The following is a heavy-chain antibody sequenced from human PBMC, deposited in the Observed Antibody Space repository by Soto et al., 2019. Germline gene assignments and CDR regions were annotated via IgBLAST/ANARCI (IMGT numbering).Heavy chain of an antibody. CDR3: AKSRITQEWPFDY. Sequence: QLQLQESGPGLVKPSETLSLTCTVSGGSISSSSYYWGWIRQPPGKGLEWIGSIYYSGSTYYNPSLKSRVTISVDTAKNQFSLKLSSVTAADTAVYYCAKSRITQEWPFDYWGQGTLVTVSS. V-gene: IGHV4-39*01. CDR1: GGSISSSSYY. D-gene: IGHD3-3*01. J-gene: IGHJ4*02. CDR2: IYYSGST.